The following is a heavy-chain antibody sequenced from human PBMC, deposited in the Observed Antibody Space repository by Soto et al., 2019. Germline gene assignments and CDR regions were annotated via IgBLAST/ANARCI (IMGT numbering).Heavy chain of an antibody. Sequence: EMQLVESGGRLVQPGGSLRLSCAASGFIFSDQYMDWVRQAPGKGLEWVGRIRKKVNSYTTEYAASVKGRFTVSRDDSKNSLYLHMNSLKTEDTAMYYCARDLGGAPYVDFWGRGTLVTVSS. CDR3: ARDLGGAPYVDF. D-gene: IGHD3-16*01. CDR2: IRKKVNSYTT. J-gene: IGHJ2*01. V-gene: IGHV3-72*01. CDR1: GFIFSDQY.